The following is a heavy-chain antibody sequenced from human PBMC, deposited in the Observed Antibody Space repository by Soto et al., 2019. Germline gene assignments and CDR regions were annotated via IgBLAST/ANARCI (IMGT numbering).Heavy chain of an antibody. V-gene: IGHV4-4*07. D-gene: IGHD6-13*01. CDR2: IYTSGST. J-gene: IGHJ5*02. CDR3: AREGSSSWYRGLNWFDP. CDR1: GGSISSYY. Sequence: PSETLSLTCTVSGGSISSYYWSWIRQPAGKGLEWIGRIYTSGSTNYNPSLKSRVTMSVDTSKNQFSLKLSSVTAADTAVYYCAREGSSSWYRGLNWFDPWGQGTLVTVSS.